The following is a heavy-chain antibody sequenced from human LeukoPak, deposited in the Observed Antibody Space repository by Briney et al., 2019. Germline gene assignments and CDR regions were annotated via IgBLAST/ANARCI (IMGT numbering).Heavy chain of an antibody. CDR3: AKAAYGSESYYDPFDY. J-gene: IGHJ4*02. Sequence: PGGSLRLSCAASRFTFSSYGMSWVRQAPGKGLEWVSVISGSGDRTYYADSVRGRFTISRDNSKNTLYLQMNSLRAEDTAVYYCAKAAYGSESYYDPFDYWGQGTLVTVSS. CDR2: ISGSGDRT. D-gene: IGHD3-10*01. CDR1: RFTFSSYG. V-gene: IGHV3-23*01.